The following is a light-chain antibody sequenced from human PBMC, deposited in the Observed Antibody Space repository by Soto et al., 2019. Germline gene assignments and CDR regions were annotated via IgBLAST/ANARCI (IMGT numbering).Light chain of an antibody. CDR1: QSISSY. Sequence: DIQMTQSPSSLSASVGDRVTITCRASQSISSYLNWYQQKPGKAPKLLISAASSLQSGVPSRFSGFGSGTAFTLTISRLQPEDFATYYCQQSYSTPYTFGQGTKLEIK. CDR2: AAS. V-gene: IGKV1-39*01. J-gene: IGKJ2*01. CDR3: QQSYSTPYT.